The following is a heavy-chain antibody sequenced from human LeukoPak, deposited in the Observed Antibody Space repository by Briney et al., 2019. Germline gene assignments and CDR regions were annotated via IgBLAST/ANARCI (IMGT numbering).Heavy chain of an antibody. CDR1: GGSISSGRYY. Sequence: SETLSLTCTVSGGSISSGRYYWSWIRQPAGKGLEWVGRIETSGTTKYNPSLNSRATISVDTSKNQFSLKLNSVTAADTAVYYCARYHMLNRGVNWFDPWGQGILATVSS. V-gene: IGHV4-61*02. J-gene: IGHJ5*02. D-gene: IGHD2-2*01. CDR3: ARYHMLNRGVNWFDP. CDR2: IETSGTT.